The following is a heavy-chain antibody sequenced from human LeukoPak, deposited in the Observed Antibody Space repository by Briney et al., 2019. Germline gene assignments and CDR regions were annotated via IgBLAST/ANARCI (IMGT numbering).Heavy chain of an antibody. Sequence: GGSLRLSCAASGFIFSSYAMSWVRLAPGKGLEWVSAISGSAIGTYYADSVKGRFTISRDNSKNTLYLQMNSLRAEDTAIYYCAKDSASGYCSSTSCSYHHLDYWGQGTLVTVSA. CDR3: AKDSASGYCSSTSCSYHHLDY. V-gene: IGHV3-23*01. CDR2: ISGSAIGT. J-gene: IGHJ4*02. CDR1: GFIFSSYA. D-gene: IGHD2-2*01.